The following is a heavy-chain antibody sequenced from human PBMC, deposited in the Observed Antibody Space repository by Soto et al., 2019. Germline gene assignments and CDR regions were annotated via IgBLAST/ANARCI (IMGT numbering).Heavy chain of an antibody. Sequence: XETLSLPMTVSCDSISSSSDYWGWIRQPPGKGLEWIGNIYYSGSTYYNPSLKSRVTISVDTSKNQFSLKLSSVTAADTAVYYCARQNRGVNKNYFDTWGQGTLVTVSS. CDR3: ARQNRGVNKNYFDT. V-gene: IGHV4-39*01. CDR2: IYYSGST. D-gene: IGHD3-10*01. J-gene: IGHJ5*02. CDR1: CDSISSSSDY.